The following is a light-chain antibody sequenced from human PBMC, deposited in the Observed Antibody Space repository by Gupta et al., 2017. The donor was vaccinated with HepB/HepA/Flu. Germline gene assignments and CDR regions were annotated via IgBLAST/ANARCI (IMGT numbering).Light chain of an antibody. V-gene: IGKV1-39*01. CDR1: QSVSSY. Sequence: DNQLTTSPPSLSASVGDRVTITCRASQSVSSYLNWYQQKPGKAPKLLIYAASSLQSGVPSRFSGSGSGTDFTLTISRLQPEDFATYYCQQSYSTPRTFGQGTKVEIK. J-gene: IGKJ1*01. CDR2: AAS. CDR3: QQSYSTPRT.